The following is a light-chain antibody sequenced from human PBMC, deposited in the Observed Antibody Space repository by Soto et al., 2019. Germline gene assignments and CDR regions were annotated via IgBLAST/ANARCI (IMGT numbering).Light chain of an antibody. V-gene: IGLV2-14*01. CDR1: SSDVGGYHY. J-gene: IGLJ1*01. Sequence: QSALTQPASVSGSPGQSITISCTGTSSDVGGYHYVSWYQHHPGKAPKLMIYEVSNRPSGVSNRFSGSKSGNTASLTISGLQAEDEPDYFCSSYGSTSSRYVFGTGTKLTVL. CDR3: SSYGSTSSRYV. CDR2: EVS.